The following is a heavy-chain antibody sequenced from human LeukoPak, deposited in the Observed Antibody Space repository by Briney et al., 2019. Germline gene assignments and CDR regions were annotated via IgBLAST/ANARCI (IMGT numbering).Heavy chain of an antibody. J-gene: IGHJ4*02. D-gene: IGHD3-3*01. V-gene: IGHV1-8*01. CDR1: GYTFTSYD. CDR3: ARGASVYYDFWSGYPKRGAYFDY. CDR2: MNPNSGNT. Sequence: ASVKVSCKASGYTFTSYDINWVRQATGQGLEWMGWMNPNSGNTGYAQKFQGRVTMTRNTSISTAYMELSSLRSEDTAVYYCARGASVYYDFWSGYPKRGAYFDYWGQGTLATVSS.